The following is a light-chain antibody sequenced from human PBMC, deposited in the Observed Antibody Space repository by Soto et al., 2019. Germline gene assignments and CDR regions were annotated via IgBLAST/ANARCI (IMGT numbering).Light chain of an antibody. CDR1: QRFSRSY. V-gene: IGKV3-20*01. CDR2: GAS. CDR3: QQYSSSPRT. J-gene: IGKJ1*01. Sequence: EVVLTHSPGMVSSSPGKRATLSCRASQRFSRSYLAGYQKKPGQAPRLLIYGASTRATGIPDWFSGSGSGTDFTLTISRLEAVDFDVYYCQQYSSSPRTFGQGTKVEIK.